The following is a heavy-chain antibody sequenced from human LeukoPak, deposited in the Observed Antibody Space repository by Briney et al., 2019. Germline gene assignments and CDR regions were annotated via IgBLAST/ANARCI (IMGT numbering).Heavy chain of an antibody. CDR1: GFSFSSYD. CDR3: ARGSCRSTSCYERLNGLDV. V-gene: IGHV3-13*01. D-gene: IGHD2-2*01. J-gene: IGHJ6*02. Sequence: PGGSLRLSCAASGFSFSSYDMHWVRQGTGKGLEWVSSIDTAGDTYYLGSVKGRFTISRENAKNSLYLQMNSLRAGDTAVYFCARGSCRSTSCYERLNGLDVWGQGTTVTVSS. CDR2: IDTAGDT.